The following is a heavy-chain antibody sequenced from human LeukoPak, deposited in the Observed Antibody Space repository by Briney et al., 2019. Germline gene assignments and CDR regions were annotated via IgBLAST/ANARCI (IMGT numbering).Heavy chain of an antibody. CDR3: ATGGYYYDSTN. J-gene: IGHJ4*02. CDR2: IYHTGST. Sequence: PSETLSLTCSVSGASIRSYYWSWIRQPPEKGLEWIGYIYHTGSTNYSPSLNSRVTMSVDTSKNEFSLKLSSVTAADTAVYYCATGGYYYDSTNWGQGTLVTVSS. V-gene: IGHV4-59*12. D-gene: IGHD3-22*01. CDR1: GASIRSYY.